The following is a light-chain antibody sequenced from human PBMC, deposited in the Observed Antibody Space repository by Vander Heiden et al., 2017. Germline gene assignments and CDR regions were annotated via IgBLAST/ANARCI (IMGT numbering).Light chain of an antibody. CDR2: DVS. CDR3: CSYAGSYTLV. J-gene: IGLJ2*01. V-gene: IGLV2-11*01. CDR1: SSDVGGYNY. Sequence: QSALTQPRSVPGSPGQSVTISCTGTSSDVGGYNYVSWYQQHPGKAPKLMIYDVSKRPSGVPDRFSGSKSGNTASLTISGLQAEDEADYYCCSYAGSYTLVFGGGTMLTVL.